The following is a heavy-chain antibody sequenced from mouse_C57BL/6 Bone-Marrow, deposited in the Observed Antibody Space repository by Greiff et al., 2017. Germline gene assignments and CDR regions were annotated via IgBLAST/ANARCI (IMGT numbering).Heavy chain of an antibody. CDR2: IDPSDSYT. CDR1: GYTFTSYW. CDR3: AREVYYGSSFPFAY. Sequence: QVQLQQPGAELVKPGASEKLSCKASGYTFTSYWMPWVKQRPGQGLEWIGEIDPSDSYTTYNQKFKGKATLTVDTSSNTAYMQLSSLTSEDSAVYYCAREVYYGSSFPFAYWGQGTLVTVSA. D-gene: IGHD1-1*01. V-gene: IGHV1-50*01. J-gene: IGHJ3*01.